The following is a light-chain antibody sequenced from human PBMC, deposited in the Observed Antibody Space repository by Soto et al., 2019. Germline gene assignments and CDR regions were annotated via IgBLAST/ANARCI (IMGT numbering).Light chain of an antibody. V-gene: IGLV2-18*02. J-gene: IGLJ1*01. Sequence: QSALTQPPSVSGSPGQSVAISCTGTSSDVGNSNGVSWYQQAPGTAPKLMIYDVTNRLSGVPDRFSGSKSGNTASLTISGLQAEDEADYYCSSYTSSSTYVFGTGTKVTVL. CDR2: DVT. CDR1: SSDVGNSNG. CDR3: SSYTSSSTYV.